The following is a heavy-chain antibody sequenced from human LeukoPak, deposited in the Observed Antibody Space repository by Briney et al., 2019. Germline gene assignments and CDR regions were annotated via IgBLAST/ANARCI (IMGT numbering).Heavy chain of an antibody. CDR3: ARRAGGYSHPYDY. V-gene: IGHV3-53*01. D-gene: IGHD4-23*01. Sequence: GGSLRLSCAASGFTVSSNYMSWVRQAPGKGLEWVSVIYSGGNTDYADSVKGRFTISRDNSKNTLYLQMNSLRAEDTAVYYCARRAGGYSHPYDYWGQGTLVTVSS. CDR1: GFTVSSNY. J-gene: IGHJ4*02. CDR2: IYSGGNT.